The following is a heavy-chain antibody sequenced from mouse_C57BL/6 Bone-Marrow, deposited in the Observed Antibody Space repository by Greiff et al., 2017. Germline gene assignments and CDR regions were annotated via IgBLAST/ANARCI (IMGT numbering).Heavy chain of an antibody. V-gene: IGHV1-15*01. Sequence: QVQLKQSGAELVRPGASVTLSCKASGYTFTDYEMHWVKQTPVHGLEWIGAIDPETGGTAYNQKFKGKAILTADKSSSTAYMELRSLTSEDSAVYYCTTGCYGNYVYWYFDVWGTGTTVTVSS. CDR3: TTGCYGNYVYWYFDV. J-gene: IGHJ1*03. CDR2: IDPETGGT. CDR1: GYTFTDYE. D-gene: IGHD2-1*01.